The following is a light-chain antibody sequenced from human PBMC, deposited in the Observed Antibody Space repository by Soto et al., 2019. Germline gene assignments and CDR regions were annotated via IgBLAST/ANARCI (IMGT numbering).Light chain of an antibody. V-gene: IGLV7-46*01. CDR3: SLSHNGPVV. J-gene: IGLJ2*01. CDR2: DTS. Sequence: QTVVTQEPSLTVSPGGTVTLTCGSSTGAVTSGHWPHWFQQKPGQAPTTLIYDTSRRYSSTPARFSGSLLGGKAALTLSGAQTEDEAEYYCSLSHNGPVVFGGGTKVTVL. CDR1: TGAVTSGHW.